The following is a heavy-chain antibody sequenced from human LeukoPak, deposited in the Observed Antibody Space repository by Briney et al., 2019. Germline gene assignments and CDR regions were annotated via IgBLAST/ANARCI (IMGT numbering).Heavy chain of an antibody. CDR1: GGSFSGYF. Sequence: SETLSLTCAVFGGSFSGYFWSWIRQPPGKGLEWIGEINESGSTNYNPSLKSRVTISVDTSKNQFSLKLSSVTAADTAVYYCARERDYVWGSYRFDYWGQGTLVTVSS. CDR2: INESGST. V-gene: IGHV4-34*01. CDR3: ARERDYVWGSYRFDY. J-gene: IGHJ4*02. D-gene: IGHD3-16*02.